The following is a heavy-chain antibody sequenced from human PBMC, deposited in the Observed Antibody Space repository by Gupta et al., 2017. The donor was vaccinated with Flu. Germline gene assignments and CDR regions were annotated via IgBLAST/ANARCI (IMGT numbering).Heavy chain of an antibody. V-gene: IGHV3-30*18. CDR3: VKDRVRRSSGYGMDI. Sequence: QVQLVESGGGVVQPGRSLRLSCAASGFTFSTYGTYWVRQAPGKGLEWVAVVSYDGSQNNYADSVKGRFTISRDNAKSTLYLEMNSLRSEDTALYYCVKDRVRRSSGYGMDIWGQGTTVTVSS. CDR1: GFTFSTYG. D-gene: IGHD2-2*01. CDR2: VSYDGSQN. J-gene: IGHJ6*02.